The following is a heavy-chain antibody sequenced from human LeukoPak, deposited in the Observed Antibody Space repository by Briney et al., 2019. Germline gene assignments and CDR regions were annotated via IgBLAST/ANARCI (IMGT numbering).Heavy chain of an antibody. CDR3: ARGNTYYYDSSGYPDRY. D-gene: IGHD3-22*01. CDR2: INPNSGGT. J-gene: IGHJ4*02. Sequence: ASVTVSCKASGYTFTGYYMHWVRQAPGQGLEWKGWINPNSGGTNYAQKFQSRVTMTRDTSISTAYMELSRLRSDDTAVYYCARGNTYYYDSSGYPDRYWGQGTLVTVSS. V-gene: IGHV1-2*02. CDR1: GYTFTGYY.